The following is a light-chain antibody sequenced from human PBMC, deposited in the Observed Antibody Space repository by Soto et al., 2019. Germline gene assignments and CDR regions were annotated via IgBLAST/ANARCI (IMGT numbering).Light chain of an antibody. J-gene: IGKJ2*03. CDR1: PDISNY. CDR3: EHYDTPPYS. Sequence: DIQMTQSPSSLSASVGDRVTITCRASPDISNYLNWYQHIAGQAPKLLIFDASNLASGIPSRFSGTVSGTDFTLTLSSLQPEDIVTYYCEHYDTPPYSFGRGTMLEIE. CDR2: DAS. V-gene: IGKV1-33*01.